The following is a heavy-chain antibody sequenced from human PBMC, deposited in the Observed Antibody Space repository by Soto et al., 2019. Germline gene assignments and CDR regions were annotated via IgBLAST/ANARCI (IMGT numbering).Heavy chain of an antibody. CDR1: GGSISSAGYS. CDR3: ARAGYCTNGVCYTPVDY. Sequence: QLQLQESGSGLVKPSQTLSLTCAVSGGSISSAGYSWSWIRQPPGKGLEWIGYIYHGSTYYNPSLQHRVTISVDRSKNHFSLRLSSVTAADTAVYYCARAGYCTNGVCYTPVDYWGQGTLVTVSS. V-gene: IGHV4-30-2*01. CDR2: IYHGST. D-gene: IGHD2-8*01. J-gene: IGHJ4*02.